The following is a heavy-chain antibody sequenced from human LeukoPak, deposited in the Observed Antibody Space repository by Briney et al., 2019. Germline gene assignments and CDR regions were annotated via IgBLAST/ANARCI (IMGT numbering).Heavy chain of an antibody. V-gene: IGHV4-38-2*01. CDR2: IYHSGST. J-gene: IGHJ1*01. CDR1: GYSISSGYY. Sequence: PSETLSRTCAVSGYSISSGYYWGWIRQSPGKGLEWIGSIYHSGSTYYNPSLKSRVTISVDTSKNHFSLRLSSVTAADTAVYYCARRSGSYRAGAEYFQHWGQGTLVTVSS. CDR3: ARRSGSYRAGAEYFQH. D-gene: IGHD1-26*01.